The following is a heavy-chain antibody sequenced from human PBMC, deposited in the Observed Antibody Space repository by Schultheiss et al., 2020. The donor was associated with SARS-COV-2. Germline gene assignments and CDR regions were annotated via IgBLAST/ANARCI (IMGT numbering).Heavy chain of an antibody. J-gene: IGHJ4*02. CDR3: AREPYLCGD. CDR2: IYSGGST. D-gene: IGHD2-21*01. CDR1: GFTVSSNH. V-gene: IGHV3-66*01. Sequence: GGSLRLSCAASGFTVSSNHMGWVRQAPGKGLEWVSIIYSGGSTYYADSVKGRFTISRDDSKNTLYLQMNSLRAEDTAVYYCAREPYLCGDWGQGTLVTVSS.